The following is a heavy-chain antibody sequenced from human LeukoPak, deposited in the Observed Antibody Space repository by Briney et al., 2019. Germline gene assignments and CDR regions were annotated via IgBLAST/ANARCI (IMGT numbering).Heavy chain of an antibody. CDR2: FDPEDGET. J-gene: IGHJ5*02. D-gene: IGHD2-15*01. Sequence: ASVKVSCKVSGYTLTELSMHWVRQAPGKGLEWMGGFDPEDGETIYAQKFQGRVTMTEDTSTDTAYMELSSLRSEDTAVYYCATSLNPWYCSVGSCYTRGRPGWFCPWGQGTLVTVSS. CDR1: GYTLTELS. V-gene: IGHV1-24*01. CDR3: ATSLNPWYCSVGSCYTRGRPGWFCP.